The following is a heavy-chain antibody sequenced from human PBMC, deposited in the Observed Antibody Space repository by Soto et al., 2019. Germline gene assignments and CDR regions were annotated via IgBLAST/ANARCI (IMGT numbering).Heavy chain of an antibody. V-gene: IGHV4-59*01. J-gene: IGHJ1*01. CDR2: FYYSGNT. Sequence: QVQLQESGPGLVKPSETLSLTCTVSGGSIRNYYWSWIRQPPGKGLEWIGFFYYSGNTNYNPSLKSRVTISVDTSKNQFSLKMTSVTAADTAVYYCAVTTATEYFHYWGQGTLVTVSS. CDR1: GGSIRNYY. CDR3: AVTTATEYFHY. D-gene: IGHD1-1*01.